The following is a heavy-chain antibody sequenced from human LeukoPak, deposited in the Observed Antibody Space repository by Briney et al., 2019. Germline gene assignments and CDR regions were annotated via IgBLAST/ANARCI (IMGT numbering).Heavy chain of an antibody. J-gene: IGHJ3*02. CDR2: ISSRGGTI. D-gene: IGHD3-22*01. V-gene: IGHV3-48*03. CDR3: AKEVTPDRSGFDAFDI. CDR1: GFTFSNYE. Sequence: PPGGSLRLSCAASGFTFSNYEMDWVRQARGKGLEWDSYISSRGGTIYYADSVKGRFTISRDNAKNSLYLQMNSLRAEDTAVYYCAKEVTPDRSGFDAFDIWGQGTMVTVSS.